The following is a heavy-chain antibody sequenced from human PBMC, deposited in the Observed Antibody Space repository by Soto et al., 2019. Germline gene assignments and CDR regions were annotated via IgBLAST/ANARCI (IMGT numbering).Heavy chain of an antibody. Sequence: WETLSLTCTFSVVSISSYYWSCIRHPPGKGLEWIGYIYYSGSTNYNPSLKSRVTISVDTSKNQFSLKLSSVTAADTAVYYCASGGSCYSRYCYFDYWGQGTLVNVSS. CDR1: VVSISSYY. J-gene: IGHJ4*02. V-gene: IGHV4-59*01. D-gene: IGHD2-15*01. CDR3: ASGGSCYSRYCYFDY. CDR2: IYYSGST.